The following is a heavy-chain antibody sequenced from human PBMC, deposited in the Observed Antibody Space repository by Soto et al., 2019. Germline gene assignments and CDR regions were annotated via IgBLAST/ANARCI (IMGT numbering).Heavy chain of an antibody. Sequence: QVHLVQSGAEVKKPGASVKVSCKASGYTFTSYGITWVRQAPGQGLEWMGWISAHNGNTDYAQKLQGRLIVTRDTSTSTAYMELRSLRSDDTAVYYCARGRYVDYWGQGALVTVSS. CDR3: ARGRYVDY. CDR1: GYTFTSYG. CDR2: ISAHNGNT. V-gene: IGHV1-18*01. D-gene: IGHD1-1*01. J-gene: IGHJ4*02.